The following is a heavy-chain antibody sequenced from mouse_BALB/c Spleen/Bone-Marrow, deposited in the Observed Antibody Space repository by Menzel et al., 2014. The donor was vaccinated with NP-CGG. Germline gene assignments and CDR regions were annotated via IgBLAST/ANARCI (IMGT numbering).Heavy chain of an antibody. J-gene: IGHJ4*01. CDR2: IYPGDGDT. V-gene: IGHV1-80*01. CDR3: ARWYRDPHFAMDY. CDR1: GYAFSSYW. D-gene: IGHD2-14*01. Sequence: VQRVESGAELVRPGSSVKISCKASGYAFSSYWMNWVKQRPGQGLEWIGQIYPGDGDTNYNGNFKDKATLTVDRSSSTAFMRLSSLTSEDSAVYFCARWYRDPHFAMDYWGPGTSVTVSS.